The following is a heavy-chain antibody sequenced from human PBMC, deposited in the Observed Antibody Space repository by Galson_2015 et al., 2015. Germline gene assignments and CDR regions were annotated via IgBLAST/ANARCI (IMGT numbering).Heavy chain of an antibody. Sequence: PALVKPTQTLTLTRTFSGFSLSTSGVCVSWIRQPPGKALEWLALIDWGDDKYYSTSLKTRLTISKDTSKNQVVLTMTNMDPVDTATYYCARVWNYYGSGSRCGAFDIWGQGTMVTVSS. V-gene: IGHV2-70*01. CDR1: GFSLSTSGVC. CDR3: ARVWNYYGSGSRCGAFDI. J-gene: IGHJ3*02. D-gene: IGHD3-10*01. CDR2: IDWGDDK.